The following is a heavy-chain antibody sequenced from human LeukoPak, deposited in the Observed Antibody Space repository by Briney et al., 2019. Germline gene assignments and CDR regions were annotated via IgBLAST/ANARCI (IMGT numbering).Heavy chain of an antibody. V-gene: IGHV3-9*01. D-gene: IGHD2-15*01. J-gene: IGHJ4*02. CDR3: AKGSCRGGSCYFDY. CDR2: ISWNSGSI. Sequence: GGSLRLSCAASGFTFDDYAMHWVRQAPGKGLEWVSGISWNSGSIGYADSVKGRFTISRDNAKNSLYLQMNSLRAEDTALYYCAKGSCRGGSCYFDYWGQGTLVTVSS. CDR1: GFTFDDYA.